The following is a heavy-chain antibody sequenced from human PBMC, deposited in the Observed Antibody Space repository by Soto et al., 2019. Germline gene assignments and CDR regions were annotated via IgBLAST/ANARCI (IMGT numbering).Heavy chain of an antibody. V-gene: IGHV1-46*01. CDR1: GYTFTSHH. CDR2: INPRSVGT. J-gene: IGHJ4*02. CDR3: CGRDYGQCY. Sequence: QVQLVQSGAEVKKPGASVKVSCKASGYTFTSHHMHWVRQVPGEGLDWMGMINPRSVGTNSPQKFQGRVTMTRETSTSKVDRELRSLRSEDTAVYYFCGRDYGQCYWGQGTLVTVSS. D-gene: IGHD3-10*01.